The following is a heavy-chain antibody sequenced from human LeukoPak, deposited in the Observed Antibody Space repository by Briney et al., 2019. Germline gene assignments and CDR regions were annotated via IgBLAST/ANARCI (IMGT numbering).Heavy chain of an antibody. J-gene: IGHJ4*02. Sequence: GASVKVSCKASGYTFTSYYMHWVRQAPGQGLEWMGIINPSGGSTSYAQKFQGRVTMTRDTSTSTVYMELSSLRSEDTAVYYCARDIVVVVAHQNHGLLGLDYWGQGTLVTVSS. CDR3: ARDIVVVVAHQNHGLLGLDY. CDR2: INPSGGST. CDR1: GYTFTSYY. D-gene: IGHD2-15*01. V-gene: IGHV1-46*01.